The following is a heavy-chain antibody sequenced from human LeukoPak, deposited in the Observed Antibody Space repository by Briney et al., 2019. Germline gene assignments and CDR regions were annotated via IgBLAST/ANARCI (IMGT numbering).Heavy chain of an antibody. V-gene: IGHV3-7*01. J-gene: IGHJ4*02. CDR1: GFTFSNYW. CDR3: GKDSASTVVAPVVTS. D-gene: IGHD2-15*01. Sequence: GGSLRLSCAASGFTFSNYWMSWVRQAPGKGLEWVANIKQDGSEKYYVDSVKGRFTISRDNANNSLFLQMNSLRAEDTAVYYCGKDSASTVVAPVVTSWGQGTLVTVSS. CDR2: IKQDGSEK.